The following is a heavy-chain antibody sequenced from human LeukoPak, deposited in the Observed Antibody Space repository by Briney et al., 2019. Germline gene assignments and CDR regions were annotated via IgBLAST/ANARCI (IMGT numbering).Heavy chain of an antibody. Sequence: PSETLSLTCAVYGGSFSGYYWSWIRQPPGKGLEWIGEINHSGSTNYNPSLKSRVTISVDTSENQFSLKLSSVTAADTAVYYCARGPDTYSSSWFEFDYWGQGTLVTVSS. J-gene: IGHJ4*02. CDR2: INHSGST. D-gene: IGHD6-13*01. V-gene: IGHV4-34*01. CDR3: ARGPDTYSSSWFEFDY. CDR1: GGSFSGYY.